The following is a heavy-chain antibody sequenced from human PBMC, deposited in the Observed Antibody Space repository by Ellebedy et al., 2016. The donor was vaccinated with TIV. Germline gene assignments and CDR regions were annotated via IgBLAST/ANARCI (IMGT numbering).Heavy chain of an antibody. CDR3: ARDLEPRSLLSYYYGMDV. CDR1: EYIFTGYY. CDR2: IDPRGGNT. V-gene: IGHV1-46*01. D-gene: IGHD1-1*01. J-gene: IGHJ6*02. Sequence: AASVKVSCKASEYIFTGYYIQWVRQVSGQGLEWMGIIDPRGGNTNYAQKFQGRVTMTRDTSTSTGEMDLSSLRSEDTAVDYCARDLEPRSLLSYYYGMDVWGQGTTVTVSS.